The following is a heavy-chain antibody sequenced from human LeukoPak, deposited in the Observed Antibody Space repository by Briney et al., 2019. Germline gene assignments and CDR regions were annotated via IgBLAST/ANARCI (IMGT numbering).Heavy chain of an antibody. V-gene: IGHV4-31*03. CDR2: IYYSGST. J-gene: IGHJ6*02. CDR1: GGSISSGGYY. CDR3: AKDLGVGFGEGSTSFYVGGMDV. Sequence: SQTLSLTCTVSGGSISSGGYYWSWIRQHPGKGLEWIGYIYYSGSTYYNPSLKSRVTISVDTSKNQFSLKLSSVTAEDTAVYYCAKDLGVGFGEGSTSFYVGGMDVWGQGTTVTVSS. D-gene: IGHD2-2*01.